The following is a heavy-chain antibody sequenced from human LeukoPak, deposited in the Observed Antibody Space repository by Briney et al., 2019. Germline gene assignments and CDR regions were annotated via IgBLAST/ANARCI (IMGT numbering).Heavy chain of an antibody. J-gene: IGHJ4*02. CDR2: INPNSGGT. CDR3: ARDSKQQLVGGDY. CDR1: GYTFTGYY. D-gene: IGHD6-13*01. Sequence: GASVTVSCKASGYTFTGYYMHWVRQAPAPGLEWMGRINPNSGGTNYAQKFQGMVTMTRDTSINTAYKELSRLRSDDTAVYYCARDSKQQLVGGDYWGQGTLVTVSS. V-gene: IGHV1-2*06.